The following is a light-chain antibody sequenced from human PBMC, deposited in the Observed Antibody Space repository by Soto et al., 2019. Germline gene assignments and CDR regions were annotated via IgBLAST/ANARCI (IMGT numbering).Light chain of an antibody. Sequence: QSVLTQPPSVSGAPGQRVTISCTGTSSNLGAGYDVHWYHQIPGTAPKLLVYRNTNRPSGVPDRFSGSKSGTAASLAITGLQDEDEGHYYCQSYDSSLSRLVFGGGTQLTVL. CDR3: QSYDSSLSRLV. CDR2: RNT. CDR1: SSNLGAGYD. J-gene: IGLJ7*01. V-gene: IGLV1-40*01.